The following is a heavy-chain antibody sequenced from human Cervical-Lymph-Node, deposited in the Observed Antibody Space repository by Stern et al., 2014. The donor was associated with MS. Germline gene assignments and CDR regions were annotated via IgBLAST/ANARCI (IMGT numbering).Heavy chain of an antibody. CDR3: ARDSLYSKSALDY. Sequence: QVQLQESGPGLVKPSETLSLTCTVSGGSISSYYWSWIRQPPWKGLDWIGYIYYSGSTNYNPSLKSRVTISVDTSKNQFSLKLSSVTAADTAVYYCARDSLYSKSALDYWGQGTLVTVSS. V-gene: IGHV4-59*01. CDR2: IYYSGST. CDR1: GGSISSYY. J-gene: IGHJ4*02. D-gene: IGHD4-11*01.